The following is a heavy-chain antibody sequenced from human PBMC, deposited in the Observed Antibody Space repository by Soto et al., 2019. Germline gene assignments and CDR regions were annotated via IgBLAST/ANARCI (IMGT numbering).Heavy chain of an antibody. J-gene: IGHJ6*02. D-gene: IGHD6-6*01. Sequence: GGSLRLSCAASGFTFSSYGMHWVRQAPGKGLEWVAVIWYDGSNKYYADSVKGRLTISRDNSKNTLYLQMNSLRAEDTAVYYCARVDSSSFDYGMDVWGQGTTVTVSS. V-gene: IGHV3-33*01. CDR1: GFTFSSYG. CDR3: ARVDSSSFDYGMDV. CDR2: IWYDGSNK.